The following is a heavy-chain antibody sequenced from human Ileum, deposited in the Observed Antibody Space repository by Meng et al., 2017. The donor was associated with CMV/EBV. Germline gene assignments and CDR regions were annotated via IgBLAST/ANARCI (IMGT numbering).Heavy chain of an antibody. Sequence: GESLKISCAVSGVTFSSYWMHWVRQAPGKGLEWVSRIQSDGSITTYAGSVEGRFTISRDNAKNTLYLQMHNLRAEDTAVYYCARGYCTEGVCYLDYWGQGTLVTVSS. V-gene: IGHV3-74*01. CDR2: IQSDGSIT. CDR3: ARGYCTEGVCYLDY. D-gene: IGHD2-8*01. CDR1: GVTFSSYW. J-gene: IGHJ4*02.